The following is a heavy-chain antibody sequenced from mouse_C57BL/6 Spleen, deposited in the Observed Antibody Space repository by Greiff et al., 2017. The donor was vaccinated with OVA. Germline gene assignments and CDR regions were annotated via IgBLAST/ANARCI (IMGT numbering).Heavy chain of an antibody. J-gene: IGHJ1*03. D-gene: IGHD2-1*01. CDR2: ISSGGSYT. CDR1: GFTFSSYG. Sequence: EVMLVESGGDLVKPGGSLKLSCAASGFTFSSYGMSWVRQTPDKRLEWVATISSGGSYTYYPDSVKGRFTISRDNAKNTLYLQMSSLKSEDTAMYYCARHQIYPSYFDVWGTGTTVTVSS. CDR3: ARHQIYPSYFDV. V-gene: IGHV5-6*01.